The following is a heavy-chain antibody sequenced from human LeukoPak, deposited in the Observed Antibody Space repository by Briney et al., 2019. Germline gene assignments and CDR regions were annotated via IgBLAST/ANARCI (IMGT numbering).Heavy chain of an antibody. CDR1: GGSISSYY. CDR2: IYYSGST. CDR3: ARTKAGSYYNVGFDY. J-gene: IGHJ4*02. D-gene: IGHD3-10*01. Sequence: PSETLSLTCTVSGGSISSYYWSWIRQPPGKGLEWIGYIYYSGSTNYNPSLKSRVTISVDTSKNQFSLKLSSVTAADTAVYYCARTKAGSYYNVGFDYWGQGTLVTVSS. V-gene: IGHV4-59*01.